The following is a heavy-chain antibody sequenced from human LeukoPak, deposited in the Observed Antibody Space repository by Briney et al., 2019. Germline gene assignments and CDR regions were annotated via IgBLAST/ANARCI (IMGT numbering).Heavy chain of an antibody. J-gene: IGHJ4*02. CDR3: ARDSGVGYCSSTSCPRFDY. Sequence: GGSLRLSCAASGFTFSSYWMSWVRQAPGKGLEWVANINQDGSEKNYVDSVKGRFTISRDNSKNTLYLQTNSLRAEDTAVYYCARDSGVGYCSSTSCPRFDYWGQGTLVTVSS. CDR1: GFTFSSYW. D-gene: IGHD2-2*01. CDR2: INQDGSEK. V-gene: IGHV3-7*01.